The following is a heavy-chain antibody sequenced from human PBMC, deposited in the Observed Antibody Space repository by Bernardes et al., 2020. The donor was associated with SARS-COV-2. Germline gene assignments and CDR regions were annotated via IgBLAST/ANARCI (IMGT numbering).Heavy chain of an antibody. CDR2: IYWDGDK. CDR1: GFSFIKSGVG. CDR3: AHELGFCPSGVCYTVLDY. J-gene: IGHJ4*02. D-gene: IGHD2-8*01. V-gene: IGHV2-5*02. Sequence: SVPTHVKPTQTLTLTCTFSGFSFIKSGVGVGWIRQPPGKALEWLALIYWDGDKRYSPSLKTRLTITKDTSKNQVVLTMTNMEPVDTATYYCAHELGFCPSGVCYTVLDYWGQGTLVTVSS.